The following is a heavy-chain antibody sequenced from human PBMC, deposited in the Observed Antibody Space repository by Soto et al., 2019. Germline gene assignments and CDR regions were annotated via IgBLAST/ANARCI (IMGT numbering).Heavy chain of an antibody. Sequence: SETLSLTCTVSGGSISSGDYYWSWIRQPPGKGLEWIGYIYYSGSTYYNPSLKSRVTISVDTSKNQFSLKLNSVTAADTAFYYCARDSGYNYGYFRWFDPWGQGTLVTVSS. D-gene: IGHD5-18*01. CDR3: ARDSGYNYGYFRWFDP. CDR1: GGSISSGDYY. CDR2: IYYSGST. V-gene: IGHV4-30-4*02. J-gene: IGHJ5*02.